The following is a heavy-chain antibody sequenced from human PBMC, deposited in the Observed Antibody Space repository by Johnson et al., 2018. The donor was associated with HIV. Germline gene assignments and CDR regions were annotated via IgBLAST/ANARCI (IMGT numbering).Heavy chain of an antibody. V-gene: IGHV3-53*01. Sequence: VQPVESGGGLTQPGASLTLSSPSSSFTVSRHYLTWARQALGKGLEWDSVFYSGVSIYYADHVKGRFTTSRDNSKNTLFLQMHSLRAEDTAFYYCARAYCGGDCYWVTSDAFDSWGQGTMVTVSS. CDR2: FYSGVSI. D-gene: IGHD2-21*01. CDR3: ARAYCGGDCYWVTSDAFDS. CDR1: SFTVSRHY. J-gene: IGHJ3*02.